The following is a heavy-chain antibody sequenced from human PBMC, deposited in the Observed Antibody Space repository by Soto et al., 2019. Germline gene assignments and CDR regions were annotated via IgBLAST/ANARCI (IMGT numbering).Heavy chain of an antibody. CDR3: ARLGGVAARTFDY. CDR2: IYYTGRT. Sequence: SETLSLTCTVSGGSISDFYWSWIRQPPGKGLEWIGYIYYTGRTDYSPSLESRVTISIDPSKTQLSLTLRSVSPADTVVYYCARLGGVAARTFDYWGQGTLVTVSS. D-gene: IGHD6-6*01. J-gene: IGHJ4*02. V-gene: IGHV4-59*01. CDR1: GGSISDFY.